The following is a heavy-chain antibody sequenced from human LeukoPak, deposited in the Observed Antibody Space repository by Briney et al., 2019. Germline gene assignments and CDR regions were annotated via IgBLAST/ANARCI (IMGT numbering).Heavy chain of an antibody. Sequence: ASVKVSCKASGYTFTGYYMHWVRQAPGQGLEWMGWINPNSGGTNYARKFQGRVTMTRDTSISTAYMELSRLRSDDTAVYYCARGPMVRGLSRFDWGQGTLVTVSS. CDR1: GYTFTGYY. D-gene: IGHD3-10*01. J-gene: IGHJ4*02. V-gene: IGHV1-2*02. CDR2: INPNSGGT. CDR3: ARGPMVRGLSRFD.